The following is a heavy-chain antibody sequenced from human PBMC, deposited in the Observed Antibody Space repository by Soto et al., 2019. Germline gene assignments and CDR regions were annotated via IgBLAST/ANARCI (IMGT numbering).Heavy chain of an antibody. J-gene: IGHJ4*02. CDR3: ARAISGYVT. Sequence: QVQLVQSGAEMKKPGASVKLSCKTSGINYNTYAIHWVRQAPGQGLEWMGWINAGNGDTRYSQNFQGRVTLTRDTSASTVSMDLASLKSEDTGVYYCARAISGYVTWGQGTLVTVSS. D-gene: IGHD5-12*01. CDR2: INAGNGDT. V-gene: IGHV1-3*01. CDR1: GINYNTYA.